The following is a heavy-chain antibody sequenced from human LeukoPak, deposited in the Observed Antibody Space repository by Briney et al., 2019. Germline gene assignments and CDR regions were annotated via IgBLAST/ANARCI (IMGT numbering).Heavy chain of an antibody. CDR3: ARVHPVTTYYGMDV. D-gene: IGHD4-17*01. CDR1: GYTFTGYY. Sequence: ASVKVSCKASGYTFTGYYMHWVRQAPGQGLEWMGWISPNSGGTNYAQKFQGRVTMTRDTSISTAYMELSRLRSDDTAVCYCARVHPVTTYYGMDVWGQGTTVTVSS. J-gene: IGHJ6*02. V-gene: IGHV1-2*02. CDR2: ISPNSGGT.